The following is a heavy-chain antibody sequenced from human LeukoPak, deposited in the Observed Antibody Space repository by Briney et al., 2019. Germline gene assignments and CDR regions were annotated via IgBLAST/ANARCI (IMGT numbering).Heavy chain of an antibody. Sequence: SETLSLTCTVSGGSISSYYWSWIRQPPGKGLEWIGYIYYSGSTNYNPSLKSRVTISVDTSKNQFSLKLTSVTAADTAVYYCSSDEDSRWYYFDYWGQGTLVTVSS. CDR3: SSDEDSRWYYFDY. D-gene: IGHD6-19*01. V-gene: IGHV4-59*01. CDR1: GGSISSYY. J-gene: IGHJ4*02. CDR2: IYYSGST.